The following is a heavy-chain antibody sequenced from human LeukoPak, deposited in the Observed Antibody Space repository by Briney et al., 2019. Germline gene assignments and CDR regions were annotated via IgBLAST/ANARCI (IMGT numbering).Heavy chain of an antibody. CDR2: ISAYNGNT. CDR3: ARDSVTGRPDFDY. J-gene: IGHJ4*02. Sequence: GASVKVSCKASGYIFTSDGISWVRQAPGQWLEWMGGISAYNGNTNYAQKLQGRVTMTTDTSTSTAYMELRSLRSDDTAVYYCARDSVTGRPDFDYWGQGTLVTVSS. D-gene: IGHD7-27*01. CDR1: GYIFTSDG. V-gene: IGHV1-18*01.